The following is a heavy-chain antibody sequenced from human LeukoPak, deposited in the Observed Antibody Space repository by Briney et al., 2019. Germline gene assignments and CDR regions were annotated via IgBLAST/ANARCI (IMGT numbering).Heavy chain of an antibody. J-gene: IGHJ4*02. CDR3: ARDSRCSSTSCFDY. CDR2: IYHSGST. CDR1: GGSISSGGYY. V-gene: IGHV4-30-2*01. D-gene: IGHD2-2*01. Sequence: SETLSLTCTVSGGSISSGGYYWSWIRQPPGKGLEWIGYIYHSGSTYYNPSLKSRVTISVDRSKNQFSLKLSSVTAADTAVYYCARDSRCSSTSCFDYWGQGTLVTVSS.